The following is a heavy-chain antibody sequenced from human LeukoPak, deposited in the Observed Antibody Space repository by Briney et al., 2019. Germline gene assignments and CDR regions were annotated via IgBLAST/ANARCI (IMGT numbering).Heavy chain of an antibody. CDR2: INHSGST. V-gene: IGHV4-34*01. CDR1: GGSFSGYY. D-gene: IGHD3-10*01. CDR3: ARPLYGSETYYFDY. Sequence: PSETLSLTCAVYGGSFSGYYWNWIRQPPGKGLEWIGEINHSGSTNYNPSLKSRVTISVDTSKNQFSLKLSSVTAADTAVYYCARPLYGSETYYFDYWGQGTLITVSS. J-gene: IGHJ4*02.